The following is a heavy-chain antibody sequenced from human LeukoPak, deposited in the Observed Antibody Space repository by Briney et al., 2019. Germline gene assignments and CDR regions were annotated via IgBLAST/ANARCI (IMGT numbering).Heavy chain of an antibody. CDR1: GFTFSNTA. CDR3: AKDGGLWVSAHWGDS. J-gene: IGHJ4*02. Sequence: GGSLRLSCAASGFTFSNTAMSWVRQTPGKGLEWVATMSAYNDRTHYADSVRGRFTVSRDNSKNTLSLQMNSLREDDTAVYYCAKDGGLWVSAHWGDSWGRGTLVTVSS. D-gene: IGHD7-27*01. V-gene: IGHV3-23*01. CDR2: MSAYNDRT.